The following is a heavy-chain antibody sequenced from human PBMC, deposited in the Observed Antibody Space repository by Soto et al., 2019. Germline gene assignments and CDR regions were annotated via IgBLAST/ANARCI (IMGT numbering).Heavy chain of an antibody. D-gene: IGHD2-21*01. V-gene: IGHV4-59*01. CDR3: ARGYLGNDWYYYFDN. CDR2: IHYSGNP. CDR1: SGSISGYY. J-gene: IGHJ4*02. Sequence: QVQLQVSGRVLVKPSETLSLTCTVSSGSISGYYWGWIRQPPGEGLEWIGYIHYSGNPHYNPSLKSRVAISVDTSRSQFSLRLSSVTAADTAVYYCARGYLGNDWYYYFDNWGQGALVTVSS.